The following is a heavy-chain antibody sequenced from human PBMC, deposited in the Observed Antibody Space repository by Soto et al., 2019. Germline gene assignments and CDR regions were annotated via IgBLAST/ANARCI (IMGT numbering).Heavy chain of an antibody. V-gene: IGHV3-21*01. CDR3: ARHGRIITSFGVVIRAFDL. D-gene: IGHD3-3*01. J-gene: IGHJ3*01. CDR2: ISSSSSYI. CDR1: GFTFSSYS. Sequence: EVQLVESGGGLVKPGGSLRLSCAASGFTFSSYSMNWVRQAPGKGLEWVSSISSSSSYIYYADSVKGRFTISRDKAKNSLYLQRKNLIAEDTEVYYCARHGRIITSFGVVIRAFDLRGPGTMVTRS.